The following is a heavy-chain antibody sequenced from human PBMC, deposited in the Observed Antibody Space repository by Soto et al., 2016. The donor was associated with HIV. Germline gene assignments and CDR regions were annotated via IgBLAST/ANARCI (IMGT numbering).Heavy chain of an antibody. Sequence: EVQLLESGGGLVQPGESLRLSCNATGFTFGGYWMSWVRQVPGKGLQWVANIKKDGSEMNYVPSVKGRFTITRDNGAKSLFLHMKSLRLEDTAVYFCARIPYMVVIPWYFDLWGHGTLVTVSS. CDR2: IKKDGSEM. CDR3: ARIPYMVVIPWYFDL. CDR1: GFTFGGYW. V-gene: IGHV3-7*04. D-gene: IGHD3-10*01. J-gene: IGHJ2*01.